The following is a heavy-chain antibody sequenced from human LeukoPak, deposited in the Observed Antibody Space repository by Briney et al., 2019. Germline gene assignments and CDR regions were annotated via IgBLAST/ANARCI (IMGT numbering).Heavy chain of an antibody. Sequence: ASVKVSCKASGYTFTNYDLTWVRQATGQGLEWMGWMNPNSGDTGYAQKFQGRLTMTRDTSISTAYMELSSLRSEDTAVYYCAKDEHYYDSSGYYYYWGQGTLVTVSS. CDR3: AKDEHYYDSSGYYYY. CDR2: MNPNSGDT. V-gene: IGHV1-8*01. D-gene: IGHD3-22*01. J-gene: IGHJ4*02. CDR1: GYTFTNYD.